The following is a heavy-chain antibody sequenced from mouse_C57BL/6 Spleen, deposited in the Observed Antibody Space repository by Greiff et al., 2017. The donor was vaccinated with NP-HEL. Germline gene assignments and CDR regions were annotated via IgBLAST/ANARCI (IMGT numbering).Heavy chain of an antibody. D-gene: IGHD1-1*01. Sequence: EVQLQQSGTVLARPGASVKMSCKTSGYTFTSYWMHWVKQRPGQGLEWIGAIYPGNSDTSYNQKFKGKAKLTAVTSSSTAYMQLSSLTSEDSAVYYCARAGYYGGAWFAYWGQGTLVTVSA. CDR1: GYTFTSYW. CDR2: IYPGNSDT. CDR3: ARAGYYGGAWFAY. J-gene: IGHJ3*01. V-gene: IGHV1-5*01.